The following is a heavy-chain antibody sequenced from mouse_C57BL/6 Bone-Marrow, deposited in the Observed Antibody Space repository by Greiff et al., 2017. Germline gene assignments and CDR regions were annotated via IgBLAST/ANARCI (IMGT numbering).Heavy chain of an antibody. V-gene: IGHV1-15*01. J-gene: IGHJ4*01. CDR1: GYTFTDYE. Sequence: VQLQQSGAELVRPGASVTLSCKASGYTFTDYEMHWVKQTPVHGLEWIGAIDPETGGTAYNQKFKGKAILTADKSSSTAYMELRSLTSEDSAVYYCTRWLLREYYYAMDYWGQGTSVTVSS. CDR3: TRWLLREYYYAMDY. D-gene: IGHD2-3*01. CDR2: IDPETGGT.